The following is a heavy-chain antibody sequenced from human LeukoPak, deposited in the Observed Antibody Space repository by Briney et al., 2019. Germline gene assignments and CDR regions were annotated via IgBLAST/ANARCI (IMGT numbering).Heavy chain of an antibody. CDR3: ARDVVRGVYFDY. D-gene: IGHD3-10*01. CDR2: IYYSGST. V-gene: IGHV4-59*11. Sequence: SETLSLTCTVSGGSISSHYWSWIRQPPGKGLEWIGCIYYSGSTNYNPSLKSRVTISVDTSKNQFSLKLSSVTAADTAVYYCARDVVRGVYFDYWGQGTLVTVSS. CDR1: GGSISSHY. J-gene: IGHJ4*02.